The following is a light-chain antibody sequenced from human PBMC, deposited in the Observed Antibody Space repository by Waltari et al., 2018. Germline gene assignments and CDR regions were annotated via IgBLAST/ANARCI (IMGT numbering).Light chain of an antibody. Sequence: QSALTQPPSASGSPGQSVTISCTGTSTDIGVYNYVSWYQKHPGNAPKLLIYEVSERPSGVPVRFSGSKSGITASLTVFGLQTEDEADYYCASFAGSNTLFGGGTKLTVL. CDR1: STDIGVYNY. CDR3: ASFAGSNTL. CDR2: EVS. J-gene: IGLJ2*01. V-gene: IGLV2-8*01.